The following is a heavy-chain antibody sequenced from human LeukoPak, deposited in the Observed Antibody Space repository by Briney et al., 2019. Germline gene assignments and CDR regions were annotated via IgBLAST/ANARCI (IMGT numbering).Heavy chain of an antibody. V-gene: IGHV4-59*12. CDR2: IYYSGST. Sequence: SETLSLTCTVSGGSISSYYWSWIRQPPGKGLEWIGYIYYSGSTNYNPSLKSRVTISVDTSKNQFSLKLSSVTAADTAVYYCATMSNYENYWGQGTLVTVSS. J-gene: IGHJ4*02. D-gene: IGHD4-11*01. CDR3: ATMSNYENY. CDR1: GGSISSYY.